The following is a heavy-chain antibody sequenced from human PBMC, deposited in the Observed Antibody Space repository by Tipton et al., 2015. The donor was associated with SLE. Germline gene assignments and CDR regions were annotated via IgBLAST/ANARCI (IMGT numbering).Heavy chain of an antibody. CDR3: ATRMESGDLVYFDY. V-gene: IGHV4-39*01. J-gene: IGHJ4*02. CDR2: IYYSGST. Sequence: TLSLTCTVSGGSISSSSYYWGWIRQSPGKGLEWIGSIYYSGSTYYNPSLKSRVTISVDTSKNQFSLKLSSVTATDTAVYYCATRMESGDLVYFDYWGQGTLVTVSS. D-gene: IGHD2-21*02. CDR1: GGSISSSSYY.